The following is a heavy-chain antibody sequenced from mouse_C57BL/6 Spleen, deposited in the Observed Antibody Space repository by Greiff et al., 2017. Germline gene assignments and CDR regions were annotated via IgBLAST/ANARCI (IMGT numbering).Heavy chain of an antibody. CDR1: GYTFTSYW. CDR2: IYPGSGST. CDR3: AREGDSSGPYYFDY. D-gene: IGHD3-2*02. J-gene: IGHJ2*01. Sequence: QVQLQQPGAELVKPGASVKMSCKASGYTFTSYWITWVKQRPGQGLEWIGDIYPGSGSTNYNEKFKSKATLTVDTSSSTAYMQLSSLTSEDSAVYYCAREGDSSGPYYFDYWGQGTTLTVSS. V-gene: IGHV1-55*01.